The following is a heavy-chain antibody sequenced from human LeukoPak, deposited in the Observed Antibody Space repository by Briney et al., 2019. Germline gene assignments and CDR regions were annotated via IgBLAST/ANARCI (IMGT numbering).Heavy chain of an antibody. CDR2: INHSGSI. D-gene: IGHD3-10*01. V-gene: IGHV4-34*01. CDR1: GGSFSGYY. J-gene: IGHJ4*02. CDR3: ARAEAGSGSSQFDY. Sequence: SETLSLTCAVYGGSFSGYYWSWIRQPPGKGLEWIGEINHSGSINYNPSLKSRVTISVDTSKNQFSLKLSSVTAADTAVYYCARAEAGSGSSQFDYWGQGTLVTVSS.